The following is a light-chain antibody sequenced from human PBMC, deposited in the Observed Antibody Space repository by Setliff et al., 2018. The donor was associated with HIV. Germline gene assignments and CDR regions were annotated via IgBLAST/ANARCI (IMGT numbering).Light chain of an antibody. V-gene: IGLV2-23*02. CDR2: GVS. CDR1: SSDIGGYDY. J-gene: IGLJ1*01. CDR3: CSYAGSKSFDV. Sequence: QSVLTQPASVSGSPGQSITISCTGTSSDIGGYDYVSWYQQHPGKAPKLIIYGVSNRPSGVSNRFSGSKSGNAASLTISGLQPDDEATYYCCSYAGSKSFDVFGTGTKGTV.